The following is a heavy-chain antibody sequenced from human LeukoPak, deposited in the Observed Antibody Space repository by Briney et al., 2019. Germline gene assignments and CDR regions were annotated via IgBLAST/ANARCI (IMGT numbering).Heavy chain of an antibody. CDR1: GFTLSSYW. V-gene: IGHV3-21*01. Sequence: GGSLRLSCAASGFTLSSYWMNWVRQAPGKGLEWVSSISSSSSYTYYADSVKGRFTISRDNAKNSLYLQMNSLRAEDTAVYYCARAPSPLAVAGTDYWGQGTLVTVSS. J-gene: IGHJ4*02. D-gene: IGHD6-19*01. CDR3: ARAPSPLAVAGTDY. CDR2: ISSSSSYT.